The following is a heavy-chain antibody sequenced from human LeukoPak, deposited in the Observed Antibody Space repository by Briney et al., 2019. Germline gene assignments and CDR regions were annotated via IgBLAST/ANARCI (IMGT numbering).Heavy chain of an antibody. Sequence: GGSLRLSCAASGFTFSSYAMSWVRQAPGKGLEWVSAISGSGGSTYYADSVKGRFTISRDNSKNTLYLQMNSLRAEDTAVYYCASSGISYYYGMDVWGQGTTVTVSS. CDR3: ASSGISYYYGMDV. D-gene: IGHD2-21*01. J-gene: IGHJ6*02. CDR2: ISGSGGST. V-gene: IGHV3-23*01. CDR1: GFTFSSYA.